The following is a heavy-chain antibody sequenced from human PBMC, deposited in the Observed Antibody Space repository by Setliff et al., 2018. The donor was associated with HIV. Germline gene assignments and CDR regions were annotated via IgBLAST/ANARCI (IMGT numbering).Heavy chain of an antibody. CDR2: IYYSGST. Sequence: KTSETLSLTCTVSGGSISTYYWSWIRQPPGKGLEWVGYIYYSGSTNYNPSLKSRVTISVDTSKNHFSLRLSSVTAADTAVYYCARVFTAGRREYYFDLWGQGTLVTVSS. CDR3: ARVFTAGRREYYFDL. CDR1: GGSISTYY. D-gene: IGHD6-6*01. J-gene: IGHJ4*02. V-gene: IGHV4-59*08.